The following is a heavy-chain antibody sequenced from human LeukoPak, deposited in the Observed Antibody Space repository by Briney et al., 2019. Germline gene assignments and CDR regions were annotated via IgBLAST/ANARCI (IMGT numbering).Heavy chain of an antibody. D-gene: IGHD3-10*01. V-gene: IGHV4-4*07. Sequence: SETLSLTCTVSGGSISSYYWSWIRQPAGKGLEWIGRIYTSGSTNYNPSLKSRVTMSVDTSKNQFSLKLSSVTAADTAVYYCARIGVLWFGENYYYYMDVWGKGTTVTISS. J-gene: IGHJ6*03. CDR1: GGSISSYY. CDR3: ARIGVLWFGENYYYYMDV. CDR2: IYTSGST.